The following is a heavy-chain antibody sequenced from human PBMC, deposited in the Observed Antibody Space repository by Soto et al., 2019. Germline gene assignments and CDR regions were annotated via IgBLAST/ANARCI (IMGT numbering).Heavy chain of an antibody. CDR2: ISYDGSNK. Sequence: QPGGSLRLSCAASGFTFSSYAMHWVRQAPGKGLEWVAVISYDGSNKYYADSVKGRFTISRDNSKNTLYLQMNSLRAEDTAVYYCARDQSITMIVVAGGFDYWGQGTLVTVSS. CDR1: GFTFSSYA. D-gene: IGHD3-22*01. V-gene: IGHV3-30-3*01. CDR3: ARDQSITMIVVAGGFDY. J-gene: IGHJ4*02.